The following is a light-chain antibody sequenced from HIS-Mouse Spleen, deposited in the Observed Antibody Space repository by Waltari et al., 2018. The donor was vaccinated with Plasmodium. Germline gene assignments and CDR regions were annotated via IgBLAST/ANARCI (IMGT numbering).Light chain of an antibody. J-gene: IGLJ3*02. CDR1: ALPKKY. Sequence: SYELTQSPSVSVSLGQPARITCSGDALPKKYAYWYQQKSGQAPVLVIYEDSKRPSGIPERFSGSSSGTMATLTIRGAQVEDEADYYCYSTDSSGNHSRVFGGGTKLTVL. V-gene: IGLV3-10*01. CDR2: EDS. CDR3: YSTDSSGNHSRV.